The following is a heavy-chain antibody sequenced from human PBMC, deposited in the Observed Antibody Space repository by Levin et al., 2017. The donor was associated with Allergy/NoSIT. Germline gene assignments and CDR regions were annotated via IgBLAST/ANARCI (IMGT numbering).Heavy chain of an antibody. CDR1: GFTFSTYA. CDR3: AREIDSAFGY. V-gene: IGHV3-23*01. CDR2: LNDLGYNT. J-gene: IGHJ4*02. D-gene: IGHD2/OR15-2a*01. Sequence: GGSLRLSCATSGFTFSTYAMTWVRQAPGKGLQWISGLNDLGYNTYYVDSVKGRFTISRDNSKNTLYLQMNSLRVEYTAVYYCAREIDSAFGYWGQGTLVSVSS.